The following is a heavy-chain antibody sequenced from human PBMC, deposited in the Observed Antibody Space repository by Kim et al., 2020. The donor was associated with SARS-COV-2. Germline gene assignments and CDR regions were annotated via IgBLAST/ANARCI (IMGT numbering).Heavy chain of an antibody. J-gene: IGHJ2*01. CDR1: GFTFSAYD. V-gene: IGHV3-23*01. D-gene: IGHD2-8*01. Sequence: GGSLRLSCAASGFTFSAYDMSWVRQATGKGLEWVSGISAGGGSTYSADAVKRRFTISRDNYQTTQYLQMNILRAEATDAYSCATSYCINGNCYWYIDLWG. CDR3: ATSYCINGNCYWYIDL. CDR2: ISAGGGST.